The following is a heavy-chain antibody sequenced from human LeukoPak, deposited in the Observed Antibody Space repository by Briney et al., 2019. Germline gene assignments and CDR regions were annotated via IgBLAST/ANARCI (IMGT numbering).Heavy chain of an antibody. CDR1: GFTFSSYW. V-gene: IGHV3-74*01. J-gene: IGHJ4*02. D-gene: IGHD3-22*01. CDR2: VNTDGSST. Sequence: GFLRLSCVASGFTFSSYWMHWVRQAPGKGLVWVSRVNTDGSSTSYADSVKGRFTISRDNAKNTLYLQMNSLRVEDTSVYYCARDLRDSSGYSLDYWGQGTLVTVSS. CDR3: ARDLRDSSGYSLDY.